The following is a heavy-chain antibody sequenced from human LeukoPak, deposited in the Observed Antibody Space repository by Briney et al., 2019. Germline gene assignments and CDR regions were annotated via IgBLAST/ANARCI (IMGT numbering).Heavy chain of an antibody. CDR1: GFTFSSYA. D-gene: IGHD1-26*01. CDR2: ISGSGGST. Sequence: GGSLRLSCAASGFTFSSYAMSWVRQAPGKGLEWVSVISGSGGSTYYADSVKGRFTISRDNSKNTLYLQMNSLRAEDTAVYYCAKRWAERELLPAADYWGQGTLVTVSS. J-gene: IGHJ4*02. CDR3: AKRWAERELLPAADY. V-gene: IGHV3-23*01.